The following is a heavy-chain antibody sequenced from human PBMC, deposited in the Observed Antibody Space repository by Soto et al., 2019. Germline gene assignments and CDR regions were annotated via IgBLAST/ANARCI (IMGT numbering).Heavy chain of an antibody. Sequence: ASVKVSCKASGYTFTSYYMHWVRQAPGQGLEWMGIINPSGGSTSYAQKFQGRVTMTRDTSTSTVYMELSSLRSEDTAVYYCAREGGSSSSVDYYYYGMDVWGQGTTVTV. CDR3: AREGGSSSSVDYYYYGMDV. D-gene: IGHD6-6*01. V-gene: IGHV1-46*01. CDR1: GYTFTSYY. J-gene: IGHJ6*02. CDR2: INPSGGST.